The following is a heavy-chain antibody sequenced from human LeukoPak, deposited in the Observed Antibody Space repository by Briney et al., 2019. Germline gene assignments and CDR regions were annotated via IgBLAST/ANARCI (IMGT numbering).Heavy chain of an antibody. CDR3: ARAPKRIIAAAVPSYWFDP. Sequence: ASVKVSCKASGYTFTSYDINWVRQATGQGLEWMGWMNPNSGNTGYAQKFQGRVTMTRNTSISTAYMELSSLRSEDTAVYYCARAPKRIIAAAVPSYWFDPWGQGTLVTVSS. CDR1: GYTFTSYD. CDR2: MNPNSGNT. J-gene: IGHJ5*02. V-gene: IGHV1-8*01. D-gene: IGHD6-13*01.